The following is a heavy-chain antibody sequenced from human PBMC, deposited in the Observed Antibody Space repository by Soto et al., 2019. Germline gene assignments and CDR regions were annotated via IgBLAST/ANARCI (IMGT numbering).Heavy chain of an antibody. Sequence: HPWGSLRLSCAASGFTFSSFGMRWLRQSPGKGLEWVAVTWYDGGKKEYADSVKGRFTISRDNSKNTLYLQMSSLRDEDTAVYYCAREPVGDYDLGRNYYYYGMDVWGQGTTVTVSS. V-gene: IGHV3-33*01. CDR2: TWYDGGKK. D-gene: IGHD4-17*01. CDR3: AREPVGDYDLGRNYYYYGMDV. J-gene: IGHJ6*02. CDR1: GFTFSSFG.